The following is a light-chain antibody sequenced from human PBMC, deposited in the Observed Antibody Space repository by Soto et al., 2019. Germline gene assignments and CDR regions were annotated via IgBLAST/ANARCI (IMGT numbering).Light chain of an antibody. Sequence: DIHMTQSPSSLSASVGDRVPITCRAGQNIFSSLNLSQQKPGKAPKLLIYAASSLQSGVASRFSGGGSGTDFTLTITSLQPEDFATYYCQQSYNSPPITFGQGTRLEIK. V-gene: IGKV1-39*01. CDR1: QNIFSS. CDR3: QQSYNSPPIT. CDR2: AAS. J-gene: IGKJ5*01.